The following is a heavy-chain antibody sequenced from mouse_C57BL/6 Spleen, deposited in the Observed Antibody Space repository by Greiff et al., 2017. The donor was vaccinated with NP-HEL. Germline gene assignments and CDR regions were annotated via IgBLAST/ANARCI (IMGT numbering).Heavy chain of an antibody. V-gene: IGHV5-6*01. J-gene: IGHJ2*01. D-gene: IGHD4-1*01. CDR2: ISSGGSYT. CDR1: GFTFSSYG. CDR3: ARHELGQGYFDY. Sequence: EVKLMESGGDLVKPGGSLKLSCAASGFTFSSYGMSWVRQTPDKRLEWVATISSGGSYTYYPDSVKGRFTISRDNAKNTLYLQMSSLKSEDTAMYYCARHELGQGYFDYWGQGTTLTVSS.